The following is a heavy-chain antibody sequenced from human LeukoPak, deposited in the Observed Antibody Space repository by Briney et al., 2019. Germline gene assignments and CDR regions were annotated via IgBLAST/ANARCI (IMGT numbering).Heavy chain of an antibody. J-gene: IGHJ4*02. CDR3: ERRMKRWLGVDY. Sequence: ASVKVSCKASGYTFTTYGISWVRQAPGQVLEWMGWISTHTDNKNYAQKIQDRVTMNIDTSTNTTYLELRSVQSVCTGVYYCERRMKRWLGVDYWGQGTLVTVSS. CDR2: ISTHTDNK. V-gene: IGHV1-18*01. D-gene: IGHD5-24*01. CDR1: GYTFTTYG.